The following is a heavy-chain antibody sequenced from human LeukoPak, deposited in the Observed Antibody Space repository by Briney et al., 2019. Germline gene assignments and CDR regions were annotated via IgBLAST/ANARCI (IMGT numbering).Heavy chain of an antibody. CDR1: GGSISSSNW. CDR3: ARVTATTPFDY. CDR2: ISHSGST. V-gene: IGHV4-4*02. D-gene: IGHD2-21*02. J-gene: IGHJ4*02. Sequence: SETLSLTCAVSGGSISSSNWWSWVRQPPGKGLEWIGEISHSGSTNSNPSLESRVTISVDKSKNQFSLELTPVTAADTAVYFCARVTATTPFDYWGQGTLVTVSS.